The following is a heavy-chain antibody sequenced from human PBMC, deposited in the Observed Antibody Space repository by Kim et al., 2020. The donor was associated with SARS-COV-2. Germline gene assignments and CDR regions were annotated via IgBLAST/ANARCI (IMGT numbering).Heavy chain of an antibody. CDR1: GGSFSGYY. Sequence: SETLSLTCAVYGGSFSGYYWSWIRQPPGKGLEWIGEINHSGSTNYNPSLKSRVTISVDTSKNQFSLKLSSVTAADTAVYYCTQDYYYMDVWGKGTTVTVSS. CDR3: TQDYYYMDV. CDR2: INHSGST. V-gene: IGHV4-34*01. J-gene: IGHJ6*03.